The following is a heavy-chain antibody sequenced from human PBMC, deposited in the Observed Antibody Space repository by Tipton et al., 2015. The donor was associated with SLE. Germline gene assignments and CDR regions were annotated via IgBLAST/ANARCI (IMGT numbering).Heavy chain of an antibody. V-gene: IGHV1-8*01. J-gene: IGHJ4*02. CDR1: RYTFTTYD. D-gene: IGHD2-8*02. CDR2: MNPNSGNT. Sequence: QSGAEVKKPGASVKVSCKASRYTFTTYDINWVRQATGQGLEWIGWMNPNSGNTGYAQRFQGRVTMTRNTSISTAYMELSSLRSEDTAVYYCARVRRSGGVCPSLGYWGQGTLVTVSS. CDR3: ARVRRSGGVCPSLGY.